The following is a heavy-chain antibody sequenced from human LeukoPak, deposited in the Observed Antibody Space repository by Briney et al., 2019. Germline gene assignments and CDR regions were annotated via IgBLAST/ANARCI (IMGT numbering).Heavy chain of an antibody. CDR2: INHSGST. D-gene: IGHD3-10*01. CDR1: GGSSSGYY. J-gene: IGHJ4*02. CDR3: AALSGPMVRGRRSSP. Sequence: SETLSLTCAVYGGSSSGYYWSWIRQPPGKGLEWIGEINHSGSTNYNPSLKSRVTISVDTSKNQFSLKLSSVTAADTAVYYCAALSGPMVRGRRSSPWGQGTLVTVSS. V-gene: IGHV4-34*01.